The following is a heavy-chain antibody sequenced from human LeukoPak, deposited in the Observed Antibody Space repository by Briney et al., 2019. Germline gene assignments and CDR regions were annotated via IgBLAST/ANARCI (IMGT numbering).Heavy chain of an antibody. Sequence: SETLSLTCTVSGGSISSYYWSWIRQPPGKGLEWIGYIYYSGSTNHNPSLKSRVTISVDTSKNQFSLKLSSVTAADTAVYYCAGRIAAAGKNPNFDYWGQGTLVTVSS. J-gene: IGHJ4*02. CDR2: IYYSGST. CDR1: GGSISSYY. D-gene: IGHD6-13*01. V-gene: IGHV4-59*08. CDR3: AGRIAAAGKNPNFDY.